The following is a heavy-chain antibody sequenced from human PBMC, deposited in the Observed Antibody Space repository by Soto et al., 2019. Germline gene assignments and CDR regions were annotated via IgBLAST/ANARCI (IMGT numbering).Heavy chain of an antibody. J-gene: IGHJ4*02. V-gene: IGHV3-30*18. CDR3: AKSGYNGGGFDY. D-gene: IGHD5-12*01. CDR2: ISYDGSNK. CDR1: GFTFSSYG. Sequence: QVQLVESGGGVVQPGRSLRLSCAASGFTFSSYGMHWVRQAPGKGLEWVAVISYDGSNKYYADSVKGRFTISRDNSKNTLYLQMNSLRAEDTAVYYCAKSGYNGGGFDYWGQGTLVTVSS.